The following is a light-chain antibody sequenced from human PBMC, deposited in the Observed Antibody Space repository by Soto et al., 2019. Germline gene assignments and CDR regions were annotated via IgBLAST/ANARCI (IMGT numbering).Light chain of an antibody. J-gene: IGKJ1*01. Sequence: EILMTQSPATLSVSPGERATLSCRASQSVSSSLAWYQHKPGQAPRLLIYAASTRATGVPARFSGSGSGTEFTLTISSLQSEDFAVYYCQHHNNWPLTFGQGTKVEIK. CDR2: AAS. CDR1: QSVSSS. CDR3: QHHNNWPLT. V-gene: IGKV3-15*01.